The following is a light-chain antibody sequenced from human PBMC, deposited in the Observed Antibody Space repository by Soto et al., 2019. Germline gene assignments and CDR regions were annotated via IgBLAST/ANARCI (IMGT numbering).Light chain of an antibody. CDR1: SSAVGGFDY. Sequence: QSVLTQPASMSGSPGQSITISCTGTSSAVGGFDYVSWSQKHPGKAPKLIIYEVSNRPSGVSNRFYGSKSANTASLTISGLQAEDEADYYCLSKRSDTTEVFGTGTKVTVL. J-gene: IGLJ1*01. CDR2: EVS. V-gene: IGLV2-14*01. CDR3: LSKRSDTTEV.